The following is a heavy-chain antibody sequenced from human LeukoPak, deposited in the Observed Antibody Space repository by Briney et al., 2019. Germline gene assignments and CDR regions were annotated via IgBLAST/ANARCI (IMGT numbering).Heavy chain of an antibody. Sequence: PSETLSLTCTVSGVSISSYYWSWIRQPPGKGLEWIAYIYYSGSTNYNPSLKSRVTISVDTSKNQFSLKLSSVTAADTAVYYCARQGTAMVYWFDPWGQGTLVTVSS. V-gene: IGHV4-59*08. CDR3: ARQGTAMVYWFDP. D-gene: IGHD5-18*01. CDR2: IYYSGST. CDR1: GVSISSYY. J-gene: IGHJ5*02.